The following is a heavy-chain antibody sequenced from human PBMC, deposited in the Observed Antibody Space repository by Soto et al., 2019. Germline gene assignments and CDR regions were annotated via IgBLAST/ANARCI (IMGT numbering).Heavy chain of an antibody. CDR1: GYTFTSYD. J-gene: IGHJ3*01. V-gene: IGHV1-8*01. Sequence: ASVKVSCKASGYTFTSYDFNWVRQAPGQGLEWMGWVNPNSGDTDYAQKFQGRVTMTRNTSIRTAYMELSSLRSEDTAVYYCARAAYLDPAFDVWGQGTMVTVSS. CDR2: VNPNSGDT. CDR3: ARAAYLDPAFDV. D-gene: IGHD2-2*03.